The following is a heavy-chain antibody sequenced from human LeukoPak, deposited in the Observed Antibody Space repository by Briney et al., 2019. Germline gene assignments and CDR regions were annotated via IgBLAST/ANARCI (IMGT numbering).Heavy chain of an antibody. CDR2: ISSSSSYI. Sequence: GGSLRLSCAASGFTFSSYSMNWVRQAPGKGLEWVSFISSSSSYIYYADSVKGRFTISRDNAKNSLYLQMNSLRAEDTAVYYCARGVGDCSGGSCYSGDNWFDPWGQGTLVTVSS. D-gene: IGHD2-15*01. V-gene: IGHV3-21*01. J-gene: IGHJ5*02. CDR3: ARGVGDCSGGSCYSGDNWFDP. CDR1: GFTFSSYS.